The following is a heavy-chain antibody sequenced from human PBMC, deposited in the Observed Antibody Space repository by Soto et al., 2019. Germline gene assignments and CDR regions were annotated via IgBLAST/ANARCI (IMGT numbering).Heavy chain of an antibody. J-gene: IGHJ3*02. CDR1: GGTLISYA. Sequence: GXSVKVSCNASGGTLISYAIIWGRRAPGQGLEWMGGIIPIFGTANYAQKFQGRVTITADESTSTAYMELSSLRSEDTAVYYCARDLAARPEGAFDIWGQGTMVTVSS. D-gene: IGHD6-6*01. CDR2: IIPIFGTA. CDR3: ARDLAARPEGAFDI. V-gene: IGHV1-69*01.